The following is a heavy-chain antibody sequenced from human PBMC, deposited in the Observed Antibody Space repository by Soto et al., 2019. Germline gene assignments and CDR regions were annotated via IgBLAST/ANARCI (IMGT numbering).Heavy chain of an antibody. Sequence: QVQLVQSGAEVKKPGSSVKVSCKASGCTFSSYAISWVRQAPGQGLEWMGGIIPIFGTANYAQKFQGRVTITADESTSTAYMELSSLRSEDTAVYYCAREEGGETHGSPHYWGQGTLVTVSS. J-gene: IGHJ4*02. CDR2: IIPIFGTA. D-gene: IGHD1-26*01. V-gene: IGHV1-69*01. CDR1: GCTFSSYA. CDR3: AREEGGETHGSPHY.